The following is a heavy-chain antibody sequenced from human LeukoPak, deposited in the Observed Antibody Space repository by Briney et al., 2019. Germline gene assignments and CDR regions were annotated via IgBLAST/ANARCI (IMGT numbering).Heavy chain of an antibody. V-gene: IGHV1-46*01. CDR2: INPSGGST. D-gene: IGHD5-24*01. CDR1: GYTFTNYY. J-gene: IGHJ6*03. Sequence: ASVKVSCKASGYTFTNYYMHWVRQAPGQGLEWMGIINPSGGSTSYAQKFQGRVTMTRDMSTSTVYMELSSLRSEDTAVYYCAREGMEMRAMDVWGKGTTVTVSS. CDR3: AREGMEMRAMDV.